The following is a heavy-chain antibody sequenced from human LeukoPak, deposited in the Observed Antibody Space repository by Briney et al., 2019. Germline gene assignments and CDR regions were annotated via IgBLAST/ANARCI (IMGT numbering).Heavy chain of an antibody. CDR2: IKSDGSAT. J-gene: IGHJ4*02. D-gene: IGHD3-10*01. Sequence: PGGSLRLSCAASGFTFSTYWMHWVRQAPGKGLVWVSRIKSDGSATTYADFVKGRFTVFRDNAKNTLYLQMSSLRAEDTAMYFCARVGGRGSIGGDCWGQGTLVTVSS. CDR3: ARVGGRGSIGGDC. V-gene: IGHV3-74*03. CDR1: GFTFSTYW.